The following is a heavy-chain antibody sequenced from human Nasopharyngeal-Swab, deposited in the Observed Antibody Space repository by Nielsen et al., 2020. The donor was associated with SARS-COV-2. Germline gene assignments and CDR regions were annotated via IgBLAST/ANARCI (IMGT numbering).Heavy chain of an antibody. CDR1: GFTFDDYA. CDR3: AKEDYYYGMDV. CDR2: ISWNSGSI. J-gene: IGHJ6*02. V-gene: IGHV3-9*01. Sequence: SLKISCAASGFTFDDYAMHWARQAPGKGLEWVSGISWNSGSIGYADSVKGRFTISRDNAKNSLYLQMNSLRAEDTALYYCAKEDYYYGMDVWGQGTTVTVSS.